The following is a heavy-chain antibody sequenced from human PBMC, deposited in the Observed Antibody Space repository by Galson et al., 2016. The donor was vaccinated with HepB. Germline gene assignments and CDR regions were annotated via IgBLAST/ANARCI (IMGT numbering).Heavy chain of an antibody. CDR2: ISGRGGGST. J-gene: IGHJ4*02. V-gene: IGHV3-23*01. D-gene: IGHD4-23*01. CDR1: GFTFSSFD. Sequence: SLRLSCAASGFTFSSFDMSWVRQAPGKGLEWVSGISGRGGGSTYYADSVKGRFTISRDNSKNTLYLQMNSLRAEDTAVYYCARKTDTGNGDYWGQGTLVTVSS. CDR3: ARKTDTGNGDY.